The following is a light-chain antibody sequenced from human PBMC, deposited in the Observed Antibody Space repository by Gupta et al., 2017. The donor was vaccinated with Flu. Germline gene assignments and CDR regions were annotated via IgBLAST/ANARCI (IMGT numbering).Light chain of an antibody. CDR3: SSYTTSSTLV. J-gene: IGLJ3*02. V-gene: IGLV2-14*01. Sequence: QSALTQPASVSGSPGQSITISCPGTSSDVGIYNYVSWFQQPPGKVPKLMIYEVGNRPSGVSNRFSGSKFGNTASLTISGLQAEDEADYFCSSYTTSSTLVFGGGTKLTVL. CDR2: EVG. CDR1: SSDVGIYNY.